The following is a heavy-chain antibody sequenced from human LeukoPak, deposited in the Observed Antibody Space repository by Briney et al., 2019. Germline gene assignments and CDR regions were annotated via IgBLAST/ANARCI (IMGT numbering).Heavy chain of an antibody. CDR2: ISGSGGST. CDR1: GFTFSSYA. D-gene: IGHD6-13*01. Sequence: GGSLRLSCAASGFTFSSYAMSWVRQAPGKGLEWVSAISGSGGSTYYADSVRGRFTISRDNSKNTLYLQMNSLRAEDTAVYYCAKSPSSSWYTGCDWGQGTLVTVSS. CDR3: AKSPSSSWYTGCD. J-gene: IGHJ4*02. V-gene: IGHV3-23*01.